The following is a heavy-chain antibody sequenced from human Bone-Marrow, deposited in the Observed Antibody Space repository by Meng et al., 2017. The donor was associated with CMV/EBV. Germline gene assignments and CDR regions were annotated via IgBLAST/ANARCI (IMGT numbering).Heavy chain of an antibody. CDR2: ISYDGGNK. J-gene: IGHJ6*02. Sequence: GGSLRLSCAASGFTFSNYAMSWVRQAPGKGLEWVALISYDGGNKYYADSVKGRFAISRDNSKNTMYLQMNSLRVEDTAVYYCAKVVLGDYYYYGMDVWGQGTTVTVSS. V-gene: IGHV3-30*09. D-gene: IGHD2-8*02. CDR3: AKVVLGDYYYYGMDV. CDR1: GFTFSNYA.